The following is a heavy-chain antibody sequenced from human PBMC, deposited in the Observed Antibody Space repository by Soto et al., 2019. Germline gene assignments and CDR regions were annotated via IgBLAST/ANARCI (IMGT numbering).Heavy chain of an antibody. CDR2: IIPIFGTA. Sequence: QVQLVQSGAEVKKPGSSVKVSCKASGGTFSSYAISWVRQAPGQGLEWMGGIIPIFGTADYAQKFQGRVTIIADESTNTAYMEMSSLRSEDTAVYYCASNYGYHRYDYGMEVWGQGTTVTVSS. CDR1: GGTFSSYA. J-gene: IGHJ6*02. CDR3: ASNYGYHRYDYGMEV. D-gene: IGHD3-16*01. V-gene: IGHV1-69*12.